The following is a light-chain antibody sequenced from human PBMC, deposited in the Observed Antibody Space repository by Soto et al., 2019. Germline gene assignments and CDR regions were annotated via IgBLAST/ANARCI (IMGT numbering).Light chain of an antibody. CDR3: QQVNTFPFT. CDR1: QSVSSN. J-gene: IGKJ4*01. Sequence: EIVMTQSPATLSVSPGDRATLSCRASQSVSSNLAWYQQKPGQAPRLLIYHASTRATGIPARFSGSESVTEFTLTISSLQPEDFVTYFCQQVNTFPFTFGGGTKVDIK. CDR2: HAS. V-gene: IGKV3-15*01.